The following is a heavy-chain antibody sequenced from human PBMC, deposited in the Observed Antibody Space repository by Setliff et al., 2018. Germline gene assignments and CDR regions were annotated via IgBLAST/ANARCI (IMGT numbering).Heavy chain of an antibody. Sequence: SETLSLTCSVSGDSINSGYYWSWIRQPPGKRLEWIGEIIHSGSTNYNPSLKSRVTISMDTSKNQFSLKVSSVTAADTAVYYCARSFSRREKFLLDYWGQGALVTVSS. CDR3: ARSFSRREKFLLDY. V-gene: IGHV4-34*12. CDR1: GDSINSGYY. CDR2: IIHSGST. J-gene: IGHJ4*02.